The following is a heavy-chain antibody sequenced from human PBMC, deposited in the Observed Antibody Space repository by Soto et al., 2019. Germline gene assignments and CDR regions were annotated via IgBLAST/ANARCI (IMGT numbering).Heavy chain of an antibody. D-gene: IGHD2-15*01. V-gene: IGHV3-23*01. Sequence: EVQLLESGGGLVQPGGSLRLSCAASGFTFSSYAMSWVRQAPGKGLEWVSAISGSGGSTYYADSVKGRFTISRDNSKNTLYLQMNSLRAEDTAVYYCVKDGDIVVVVAATPDADYWGQGTLVTVSS. CDR1: GFTFSSYA. J-gene: IGHJ4*02. CDR2: ISGSGGST. CDR3: VKDGDIVVVVAATPDADY.